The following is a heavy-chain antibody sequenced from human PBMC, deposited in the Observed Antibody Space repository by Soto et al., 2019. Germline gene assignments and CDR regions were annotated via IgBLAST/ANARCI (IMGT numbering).Heavy chain of an antibody. CDR1: GYTFTSYA. Sequence: QVQLVQSGAEVKKPGASVKVSCKASGYTFTSYAMNWVRQARGQRLEWMGWINAGNGNTKYSQKFQGRVTITRDTSASTSFMELSSLRSVDTAVYYCARDLGVGAASDYWGQGTLVTVSS. CDR3: ARDLGVGAASDY. CDR2: INAGNGNT. J-gene: IGHJ4*02. V-gene: IGHV1-3*01. D-gene: IGHD1-26*01.